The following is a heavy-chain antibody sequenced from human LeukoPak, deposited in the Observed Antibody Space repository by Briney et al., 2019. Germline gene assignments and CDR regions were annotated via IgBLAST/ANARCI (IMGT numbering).Heavy chain of an antibody. J-gene: IGHJ1*01. D-gene: IGHD2-2*01. CDR3: ARRSSTSCFQH. Sequence: SETLSLTCTVSGGSSSNYYWGWIRQPPGKGLEWIGSIYYSGSTYYNPSLKSRVTISVDTSKNQFSLKLSSVTAADTAVYYCARRSSTSCFQHWGQGTLVTVSS. CDR2: IYYSGST. CDR1: GGSSSNYY. V-gene: IGHV4-39*01.